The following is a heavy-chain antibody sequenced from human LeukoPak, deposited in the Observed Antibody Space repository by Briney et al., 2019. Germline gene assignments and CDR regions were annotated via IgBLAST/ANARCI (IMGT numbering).Heavy chain of an antibody. CDR1: GGSISGDH. CDR3: ARRNDFGI. J-gene: IGHJ3*02. V-gene: IGHV4-59*08. CDR2: IYYSGDT. Sequence: SETLSLTSTVSGGSISGDHWNWIRQPPGKGLEWIGYIYYSGDTNFNPSLKNRVTISVDPSKNQFSLKLNSVTAADTAVYYCARRNDFGIWGQGTMVTVSS.